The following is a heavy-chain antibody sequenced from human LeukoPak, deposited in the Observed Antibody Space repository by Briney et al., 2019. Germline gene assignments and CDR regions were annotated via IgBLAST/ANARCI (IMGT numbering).Heavy chain of an antibody. CDR1: GYSFTTYA. D-gene: IGHD2-8*02. CDR2: INTYTGNP. V-gene: IGHV7-4-1*02. J-gene: IGHJ4*02. CDR3: ARDYWDDTGGNDD. Sequence: ATVKVSCKASGYSFTTYAMNWVRQAPGQGLEWMGWINTYTGNPAYAQCFTGRFVFSLDTSVSTAYLQISSLHAEDTAVYYCARDYWDDTGGNDDWGQGTLVTVSS.